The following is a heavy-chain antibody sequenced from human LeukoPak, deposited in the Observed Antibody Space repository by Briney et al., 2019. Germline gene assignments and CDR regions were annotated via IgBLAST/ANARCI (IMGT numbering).Heavy chain of an antibody. Sequence: GGSLRLSCAASGFTVSSNYMSWVRQAPGKGLEWVAVIWYDGSNKYYADSVKGRFTISRDNSKNTLYLQMNSLRAEDTAVYYCARDYSIYYFDYWGQGTLVTVSS. CDR3: ARDYSIYYFDY. CDR2: IWYDGSNK. J-gene: IGHJ4*02. V-gene: IGHV3-33*08. D-gene: IGHD3-3*02. CDR1: GFTVSSNY.